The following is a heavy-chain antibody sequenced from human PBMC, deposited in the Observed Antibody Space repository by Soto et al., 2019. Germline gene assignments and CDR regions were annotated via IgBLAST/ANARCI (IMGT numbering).Heavy chain of an antibody. CDR2: ISDSGDNT. CDR3: ARASSSWYHFDY. J-gene: IGHJ4*02. Sequence: EVQLLESGGGLVQPGGSLRLSCAASGFTFSSYAMTWVRQAPGKGLEWVSAISDSGDNTYYADSVKGRFTISRDNSKNTLYLQMNSLTAEDTAVYYCARASSSWYHFDYWGRGTLVTVSS. V-gene: IGHV3-23*01. CDR1: GFTFSSYA. D-gene: IGHD6-13*01.